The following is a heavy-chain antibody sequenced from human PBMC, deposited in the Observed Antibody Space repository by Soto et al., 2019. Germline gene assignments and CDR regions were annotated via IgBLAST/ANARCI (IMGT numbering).Heavy chain of an antibody. J-gene: IGHJ4*02. CDR3: TREVELQRVIANGY. CDR2: MSAYYGST. V-gene: IGHV1-18*01. Sequence: QVQLVQSGAEVKKPGASVKVSCKASGYTFVDYGITWVRQAPGQGLEWMGWMSAYYGSTDYAQKFQGRLTLTRDTSTSTAYMELRSQRPDDTAVYYCTREVELQRVIANGYWGQGTLVSVSS. D-gene: IGHD3-16*02. CDR1: GYTFVDYG.